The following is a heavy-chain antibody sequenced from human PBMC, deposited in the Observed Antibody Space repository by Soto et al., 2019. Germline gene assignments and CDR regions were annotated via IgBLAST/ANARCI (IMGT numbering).Heavy chain of an antibody. CDR3: ARQGIFGVPITRKYNWFDP. V-gene: IGHV4-39*01. CDR2: VYYSGST. D-gene: IGHD3-3*01. Sequence: SETLSLTCTVSGDSISSNNFYWAWIRQPPGKGLEWIGRVYYSGSTDYNASLRSRVTISVDTSKNHFSLKVTSVTAADTAVYYCARQGIFGVPITRKYNWFDPWGQGTLVTVSS. CDR1: GDSISSNNFY. J-gene: IGHJ5*02.